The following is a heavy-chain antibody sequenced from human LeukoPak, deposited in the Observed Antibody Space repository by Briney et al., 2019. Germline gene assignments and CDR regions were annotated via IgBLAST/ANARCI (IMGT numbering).Heavy chain of an antibody. J-gene: IGHJ4*02. V-gene: IGHV3-33*01. D-gene: IGHD6-19*01. Sequence: GGSLRLSCAASGFTFSTYGMHWVRQAPGKGLEWVAVIWYDGNNKYYADSVKGRFTISRDNSKNTLYLQMNSLRAEDTAVYYCARGPNSIIAVAGTEDYWGQGTLVTVSS. CDR3: ARGPNSIIAVAGTEDY. CDR1: GFTFSTYG. CDR2: IWYDGNNK.